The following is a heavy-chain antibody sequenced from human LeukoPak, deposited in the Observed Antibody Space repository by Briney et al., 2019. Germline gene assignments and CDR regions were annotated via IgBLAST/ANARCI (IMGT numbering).Heavy chain of an antibody. CDR1: GFTFSSYS. J-gene: IGHJ4*02. Sequence: GGSLRLSCAASGFTFSSYSMNWVRQAPGKGLEWVSPISSSSSYIYYADSVKGRFTISRDNAKNSLYLQMNSLRAEDTAVYYCASSSGWYNFDYWGQGTLVTVSS. CDR3: ASSSGWYNFDY. V-gene: IGHV3-21*01. D-gene: IGHD6-19*01. CDR2: ISSSSSYI.